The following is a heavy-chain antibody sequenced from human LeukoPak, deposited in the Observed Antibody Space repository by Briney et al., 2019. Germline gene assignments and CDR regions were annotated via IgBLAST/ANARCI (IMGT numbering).Heavy chain of an antibody. CDR2: INTVGDIS. CDR1: GFTFSSYE. J-gene: IGHJ4*02. CDR3: ASDSGPTSVPDFDS. V-gene: IGHV3-48*03. D-gene: IGHD1-26*01. Sequence: GGSLRLSCTASGFTFSSYEMNWVRQAQGKGLEWISFINTVGDISYYADSVKGRVTISRDSAKNSMYLQMNSLRVEDTGVYYCASDSGPTSVPDFDSWGQGTLVTVSS.